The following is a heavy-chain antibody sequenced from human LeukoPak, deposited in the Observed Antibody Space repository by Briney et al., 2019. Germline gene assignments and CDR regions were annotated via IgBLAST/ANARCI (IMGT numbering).Heavy chain of an antibody. CDR2: INPSGGST. J-gene: IGHJ6*03. V-gene: IGHV1-46*01. CDR1: GYTFTSYY. CDR3: ARNAGSYYTIYYMDV. D-gene: IGHD3-10*01. Sequence: ASVKDSCKASGYTFTSYYMHWVRQAPGQGLEWMGIINPSGGSTSYAQKFQGRVTMTRDMSTSTVYMELSSLRSEDTAVYYCARNAGSYYTIYYMDVWGKGTTVTVSS.